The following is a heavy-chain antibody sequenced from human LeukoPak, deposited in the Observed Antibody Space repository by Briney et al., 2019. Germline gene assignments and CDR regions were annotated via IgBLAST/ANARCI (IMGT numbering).Heavy chain of an antibody. CDR2: ISSSSSYI. J-gene: IGHJ4*02. D-gene: IGHD3-3*01. Sequence: GGSLRLSCAASGFTFSSYSMNWVRQAPGKGLEWASSISSSSSYIYYADSVKGRFTISRDNAKNSLYLQMNSLRAEDTAVYYCVRESDYDFWSGYYNLDYWGQGTLVTVSS. V-gene: IGHV3-21*01. CDR1: GFTFSSYS. CDR3: VRESDYDFWSGYYNLDY.